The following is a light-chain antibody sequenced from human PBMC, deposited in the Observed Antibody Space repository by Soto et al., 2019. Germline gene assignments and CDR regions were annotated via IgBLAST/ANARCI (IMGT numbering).Light chain of an antibody. CDR2: DAS. CDR1: QTITRY. J-gene: IGKJ4*01. CDR3: QQHTDWPLT. V-gene: IGKV3-11*01. Sequence: EILLTQSPATLSLSPGERATLPCRASQTITRYLTWYQQKPGQAPRLLIYDASNRATGIPARFSGSGSGTDFTLTITSLEPEDFAVYYCQQHTDWPLTFGGGTKVEIK.